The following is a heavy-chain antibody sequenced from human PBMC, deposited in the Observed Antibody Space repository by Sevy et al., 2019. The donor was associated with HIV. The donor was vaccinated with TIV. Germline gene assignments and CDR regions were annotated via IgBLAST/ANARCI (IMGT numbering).Heavy chain of an antibody. CDR3: ARVQRYDFWSGYYSDYYYYYGMDV. Sequence: ASVKVSCKASGYTFTGYYMHWVRQAPGQGLEWMGRINPNSGGPNYAQKFQGRGTMTRDTSISTAYMELSRLRSDDTAVYYCARVQRYDFWSGYYSDYYYYYGMDVWGQGTTVTVSS. V-gene: IGHV1-2*06. CDR2: INPNSGGP. J-gene: IGHJ6*02. CDR1: GYTFTGYY. D-gene: IGHD3-3*01.